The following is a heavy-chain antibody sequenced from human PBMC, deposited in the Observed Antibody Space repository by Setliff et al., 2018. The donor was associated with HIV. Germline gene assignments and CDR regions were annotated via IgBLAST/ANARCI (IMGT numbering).Heavy chain of an antibody. CDR2: ISPSSSYI. J-gene: IGHJ3*02. D-gene: IGHD3-22*01. V-gene: IGHV3-21*01. Sequence: PGGSLRLSCAASGFTFSSYSMNWVRQAPGKGLEWVSSISPSSSYIHYADSVKGRFTISRDNAKNSLYLQVNSLRAEDTAVYYCARQGPSRGSGYYPPDDAFDIWGQGTMGT. CDR3: ARQGPSRGSGYYPPDDAFDI. CDR1: GFTFSSYS.